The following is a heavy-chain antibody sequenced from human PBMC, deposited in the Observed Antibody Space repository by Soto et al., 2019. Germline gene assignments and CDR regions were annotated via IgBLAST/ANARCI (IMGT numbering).Heavy chain of an antibody. CDR3: AKDVLRFLEWLAFYGMDV. CDR2: ISYDGSNK. D-gene: IGHD3-3*01. V-gene: IGHV3-30*18. CDR1: GFTFSSYG. J-gene: IGHJ6*02. Sequence: PGGSLRLSCAASGFTFSSYGMHWVRQAPGKGPEWVAVISYDGSNKYYADSVKGRFTISRDNSKNTLYLQMNSLRAEDTAVYYCAKDVLRFLEWLAFYGMDVWGQGTTVTVSS.